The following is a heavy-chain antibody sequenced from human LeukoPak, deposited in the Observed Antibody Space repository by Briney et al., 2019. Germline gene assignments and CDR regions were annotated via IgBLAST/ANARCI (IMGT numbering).Heavy chain of an antibody. D-gene: IGHD3-3*01. Sequence: SETLSLTCAVYGGSFSGYYWSWIRQPPGKGLEWIGEINHSGSTNYNPSLKSRVTISVDTSKNQFSLKLSSVTAADTAVYYCARDQRHYDFWSGYLGYYGMDVWGQGTTVTVSS. J-gene: IGHJ6*02. CDR2: INHSGST. CDR1: GGSFSGYY. V-gene: IGHV4-34*01. CDR3: ARDQRHYDFWSGYLGYYGMDV.